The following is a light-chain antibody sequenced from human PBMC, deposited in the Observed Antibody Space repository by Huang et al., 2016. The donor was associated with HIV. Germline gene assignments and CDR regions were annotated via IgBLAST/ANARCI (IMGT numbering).Light chain of an antibody. CDR2: DAS. CDR3: QQRSNWQGT. V-gene: IGKV3D-11*02. CDR1: PSVSSY. Sequence: EIVLTQSPATLSLSPGERATLSCRASPSVSSYLAWYQQKPGHDPSLLIYDASNRATGIPARFSGSGPGTDFTLTISSLEPEDFAVYDCQQRSNWQGTFGGGTRVEIK. J-gene: IGKJ4*01.